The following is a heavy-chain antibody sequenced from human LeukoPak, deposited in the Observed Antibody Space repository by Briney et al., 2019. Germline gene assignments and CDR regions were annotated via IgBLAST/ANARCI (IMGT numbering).Heavy chain of an antibody. D-gene: IGHD3-16*01. CDR1: GFTFNTYW. CDR2: INSVGSST. V-gene: IGHV3-74*01. Sequence: GGSLRLSCAASGFTFNTYWIHWVRQAPGKGLVWVSRINSVGSSTTYADSVKGRFTISRDNAKNTLYLQMNSLRAEDTAVYYCARPNYGWYFDLWGRGTLVTVSS. J-gene: IGHJ2*01. CDR3: ARPNYGWYFDL.